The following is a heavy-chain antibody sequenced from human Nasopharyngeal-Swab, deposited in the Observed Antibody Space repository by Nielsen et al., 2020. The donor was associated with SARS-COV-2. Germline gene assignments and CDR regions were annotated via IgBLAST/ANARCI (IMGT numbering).Heavy chain of an antibody. V-gene: IGHV3-30*18. CDR2: ISYDGKNK. Sequence: GGSLRLSCAASGFTFSSYWMTWVRQAPGKGLEWVAVISYDGKNKYYADSVKGRFTISRDNSKNTMYLQMNSLRAEDTAMYYCAKDRVGNYYYGMDVWGQGTTVTVSS. D-gene: IGHD1-26*01. CDR3: AKDRVGNYYYGMDV. J-gene: IGHJ6*02. CDR1: GFTFSSYW.